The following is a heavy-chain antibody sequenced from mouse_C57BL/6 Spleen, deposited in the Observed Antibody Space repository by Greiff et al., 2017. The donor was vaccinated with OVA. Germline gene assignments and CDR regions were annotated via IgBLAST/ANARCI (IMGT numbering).Heavy chain of an antibody. V-gene: IGHV1-61*01. J-gene: IGHJ2*01. CDR3: ARGDYDAAAFDY. Sequence: VKLQQPGAELVRPGSSVKLSCKASGYTFTSYWMDWVKQRPGQGLEWIGNIYPSDSETHYNQKFKDKATLTVDKSSSTAYMQLSSLTSEDSAVYYCARGDYDAAAFDYWGQGTTLTVSS. CDR2: IYPSDSET. D-gene: IGHD2-4*01. CDR1: GYTFTSYW.